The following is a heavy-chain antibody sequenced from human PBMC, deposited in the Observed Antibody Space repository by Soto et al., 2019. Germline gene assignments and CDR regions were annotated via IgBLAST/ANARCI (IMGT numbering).Heavy chain of an antibody. CDR3: AREVYSGYEFPPHFDY. Sequence: PSENLSLACTVSGGSSSSYYWSWIRQPPGKGLEWIGYIYYSGSTNYNPSLKSRVTISVDTSKNQFSLKLSSVTAADTAVYYCAREVYSGYEFPPHFDYWGQGILVTV. CDR2: IYYSGST. J-gene: IGHJ4*02. CDR1: GGSSSSYY. D-gene: IGHD5-12*01. V-gene: IGHV4-59*01.